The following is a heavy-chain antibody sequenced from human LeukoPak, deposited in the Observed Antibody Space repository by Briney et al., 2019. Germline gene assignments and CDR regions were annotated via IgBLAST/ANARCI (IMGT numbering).Heavy chain of an antibody. Sequence: GGSLRLFCAASGFTFGTYWMHWVRGAPGKGLVWVSGINGDGSTTTYANSVKGRFTISRDNAKNTLYLEMHSRRAEDTAVYYCARSYYASGTYYNAPFFDFWGQGTPVAVSS. V-gene: IGHV3-74*03. CDR3: ARSYYASGTYYNAPFFDF. J-gene: IGHJ4*02. CDR2: INGDGSTT. D-gene: IGHD3-10*01. CDR1: GFTFGTYW.